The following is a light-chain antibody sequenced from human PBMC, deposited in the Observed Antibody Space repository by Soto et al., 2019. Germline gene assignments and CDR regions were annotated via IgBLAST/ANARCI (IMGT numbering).Light chain of an antibody. CDR3: QQYNTFWT. CDR1: QSISGL. J-gene: IGKJ1*01. Sequence: DIQMTQSPSTLSASVGDRVTITCRASQSISGLLAWYQQKPGKAPKLLIYKASGLESGVPSRFSGSGSGTEFTLTINGLQPDDFATYYCQQYNTFWTFGRGTKVEV. V-gene: IGKV1-5*03. CDR2: KAS.